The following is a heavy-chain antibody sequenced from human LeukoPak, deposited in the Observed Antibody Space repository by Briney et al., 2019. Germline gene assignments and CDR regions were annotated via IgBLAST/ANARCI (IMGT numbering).Heavy chain of an antibody. Sequence: GGSLRLSCAASGFTFSSYGMHWVRQAPGKGLEGVAVIWYDGSNKYYADSVKGRFTISRDNSKNTLYLQMNSLRAEDTAVYYCARDRKLEPGDYYYGMDVWGQGTTVTVSS. CDR1: GFTFSSYG. J-gene: IGHJ6*02. CDR2: IWYDGSNK. CDR3: ARDRKLEPGDYYYGMDV. D-gene: IGHD1-1*01. V-gene: IGHV3-33*01.